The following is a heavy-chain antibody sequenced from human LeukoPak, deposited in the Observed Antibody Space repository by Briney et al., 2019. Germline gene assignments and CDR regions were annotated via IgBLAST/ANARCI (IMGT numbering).Heavy chain of an antibody. J-gene: IGHJ4*02. D-gene: IGHD6-13*01. CDR3: ARDRTSIAAAAFDY. CDR1: GYTFTSYG. CDR2: ISAYNGNT. Sequence: GSSVKVSCKASGYTFTSYGISWVRQAPGQGLEWMGWISAYNGNTNYAQKLQGRVTMTTDTSTSTAYMELRSLRSDDTAVYYCARDRTSIAAAAFDYWGQGTLVTVSS. V-gene: IGHV1-18*01.